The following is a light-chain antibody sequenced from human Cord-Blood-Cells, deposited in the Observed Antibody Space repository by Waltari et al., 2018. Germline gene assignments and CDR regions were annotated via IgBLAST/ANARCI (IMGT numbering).Light chain of an antibody. V-gene: IGKV4-1*01. J-gene: IGKJ4*01. CDR2: WAS. CDR1: QSVLYSSNNKNY. Sequence: DIVITQSPDPLAVSLGDRASRPCKCSQSVLYSSNNKNYLAWYQQKPGQPPKLLIYWASTRESGVPDRFSGSGSGTDFTLTISSLQAEDVAVYYCQQYYSTPLTFGGGTKVEIK. CDR3: QQYYSTPLT.